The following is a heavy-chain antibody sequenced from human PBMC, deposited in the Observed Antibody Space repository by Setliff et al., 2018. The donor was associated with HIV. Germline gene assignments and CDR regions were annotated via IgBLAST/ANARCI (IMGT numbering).Heavy chain of an antibody. CDR2: IYSGGIT. J-gene: IGHJ4*02. D-gene: IGHD6-19*01. CDR3: IIAYSSGWLAPMGFDS. V-gene: IGHV4-59*08. CDR1: GGSISSAY. Sequence: PSETLSLTCAVSGGSISSAYWSRVRQPPGKGLEWIGYIYSGGITKYNPSLKSRVTISVDTSKNRFSLTLRSVTAADTAVYYCIIAYSSGWLAPMGFDSWGQGTLVTVSS.